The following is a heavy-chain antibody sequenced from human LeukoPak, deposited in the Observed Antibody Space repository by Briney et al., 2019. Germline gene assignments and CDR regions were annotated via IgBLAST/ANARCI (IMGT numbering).Heavy chain of an antibody. CDR2: ISWNSGSI. D-gene: IGHD1-1*01. J-gene: IGHJ5*02. CDR1: GFTFDDYA. CDR3: AREPPRERWFDT. Sequence: QPGRSLRLSCAASGFTFDDYAMHWVRQAPGKGLEWVSGISWNSGSIGYADSVKGRFTISRDNAKNSLYLQMNSLRAEDTAVYYCAREPPRERWFDTWGQGTLVTVYS. V-gene: IGHV3-9*01.